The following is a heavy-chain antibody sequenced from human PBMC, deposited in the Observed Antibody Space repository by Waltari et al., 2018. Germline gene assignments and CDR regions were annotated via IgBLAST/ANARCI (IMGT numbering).Heavy chain of an antibody. CDR2: IYYSGST. CDR1: GGSISSSSSY. CDR3: ARHYDFWSGYYAIYYFDY. V-gene: IGHV4-39*01. D-gene: IGHD3-3*01. J-gene: IGHJ4*02. Sequence: QLQLQESGPGLVKPSETLSLTCTVSGGSISSSSSYWGWIRQPPGKGLEWIGSIYYSGSTYYNQSLKSRVTISVDTSKNQFSLKLSSVTAADTAVYYCARHYDFWSGYYAIYYFDYWGQGTLVTVSS.